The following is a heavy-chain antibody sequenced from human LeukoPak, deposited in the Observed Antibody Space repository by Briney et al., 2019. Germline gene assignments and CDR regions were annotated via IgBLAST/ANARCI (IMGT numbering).Heavy chain of an antibody. CDR1: GGSITSSSYY. CDR2: IYYSGST. V-gene: IGHV4-31*02. CDR3: ASYYYDSSGYVYLDY. J-gene: IGHJ4*02. Sequence: SETLSLTCTVSGGSITSSSYYWGWIRQPPGKGLEWIGYIYYSGSTYYNPSLKSRVTISVDTSKNQFSLKLSSVTAADTAVYYCASYYYDSSGYVYLDYWGQGTLVTVSS. D-gene: IGHD3-22*01.